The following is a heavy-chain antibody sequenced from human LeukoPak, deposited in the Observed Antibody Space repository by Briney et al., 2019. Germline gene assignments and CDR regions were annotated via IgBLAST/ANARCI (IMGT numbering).Heavy chain of an antibody. Sequence: ASVKVSCKASGYTFTIYDINWVRQATGQGLEWMGWMNPNSGGTNYAQKFQGRVTMTRDTSISTAYMELSRLRSDDTAVYYCARTGYYDFWSGYYTGGNYFDYWGQGTLVTVSS. V-gene: IGHV1-2*02. CDR3: ARTGYYDFWSGYYTGGNYFDY. CDR1: GYTFTIYD. D-gene: IGHD3-3*01. CDR2: MNPNSGGT. J-gene: IGHJ4*02.